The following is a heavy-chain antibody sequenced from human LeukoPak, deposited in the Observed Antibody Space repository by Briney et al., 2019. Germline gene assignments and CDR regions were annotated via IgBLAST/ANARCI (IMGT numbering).Heavy chain of an antibody. Sequence: GESLKISCKGSGYSFTSYWIGWVRQMPGKGLEWMGIIYPGDSDTRYSPSFQGQVTISADKSISTAYLQWSSLKASDTAMYCCARGIGSSWYLDAFDIWGQGTMVTVSS. D-gene: IGHD6-13*01. J-gene: IGHJ3*02. V-gene: IGHV5-51*01. CDR3: ARGIGSSWYLDAFDI. CDR1: GYSFTSYW. CDR2: IYPGDSDT.